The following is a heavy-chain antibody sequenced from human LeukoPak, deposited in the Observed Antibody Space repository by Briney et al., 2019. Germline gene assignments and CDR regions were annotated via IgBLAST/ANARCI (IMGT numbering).Heavy chain of an antibody. J-gene: IGHJ2*01. V-gene: IGHV3-21*01. CDR1: GFTFNNYN. CDR2: ISSISSSYI. D-gene: IGHD6-13*01. Sequence: GGSLRLSCTATGFTFNNYNMNWVRQAPGKGLEWVSSISSISSSYIYYADSVKGRFTISRDNARNSLYLQMNSLRAEDTAVYYCARAGYSSTWYSRYFDLWGRGTLVTVSS. CDR3: ARAGYSSTWYSRYFDL.